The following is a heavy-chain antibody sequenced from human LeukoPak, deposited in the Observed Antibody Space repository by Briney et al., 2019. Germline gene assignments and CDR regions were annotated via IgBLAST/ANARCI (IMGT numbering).Heavy chain of an antibody. CDR2: IYYTGST. J-gene: IGHJ6*02. Sequence: PSETLSLTCTVSGASISSYYWSWIRQPPGKGLEWIGYIYYTGSTNYNPSLKSRVTISLDTSKNQFSLKLNSVTAADTAVYYCARDRYYYGMDVWGQGTTVTVSS. V-gene: IGHV4-59*01. CDR1: GASISSYY. CDR3: ARDRYYYGMDV.